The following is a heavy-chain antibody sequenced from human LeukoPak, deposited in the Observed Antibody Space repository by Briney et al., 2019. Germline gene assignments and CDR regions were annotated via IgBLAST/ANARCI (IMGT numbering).Heavy chain of an antibody. V-gene: IGHV3-23*01. CDR3: AKDSHDSSGYNDY. Sequence: GGSLRLSCAASGFTFSSYGMSWVRQAPGKGLEWVSAISGSGGSTYYADSVKGRSTISRDNSKNTLYLQMNSLRAEDTAVYYCAKDSHDSSGYNDYWGQGTLVTVSS. D-gene: IGHD3-22*01. CDR1: GFTFSSYG. CDR2: ISGSGGST. J-gene: IGHJ4*02.